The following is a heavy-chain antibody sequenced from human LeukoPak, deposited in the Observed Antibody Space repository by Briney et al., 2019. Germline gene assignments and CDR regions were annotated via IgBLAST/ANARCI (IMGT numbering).Heavy chain of an antibody. CDR1: GFTFSSYA. V-gene: IGHV3-23*01. CDR2: ISGSGGST. CDR3: AKLAFYSESGTYYVFDY. J-gene: IGHJ4*02. Sequence: PGGSLRLSCAASGFTFSSYAMSWVRQAPGEGLEWVSAISGSGGSTYYADSVRGRFTISRDNSKNTLCLQMSSLRAEDTAVYYCAKLAFYSESGTYYVFDYWGQGTLATVSS. D-gene: IGHD1-7*01.